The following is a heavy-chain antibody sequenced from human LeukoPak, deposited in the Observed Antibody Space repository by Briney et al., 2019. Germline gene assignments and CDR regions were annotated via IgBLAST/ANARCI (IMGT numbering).Heavy chain of an antibody. D-gene: IGHD3-10*01. CDR3: ARYGFGELLSLDY. Sequence: GTSVKVSCKASGGTFSSYAISWVRQAPGQGLEWMGGIIPIFGTPNYAQNSQGRVTITADESTSTAYMELSSLRSEDTAVYYCARYGFGELLSLDYWGQGTLVTVSS. CDR2: IIPIFGTP. CDR1: GGTFSSYA. V-gene: IGHV1-69*13. J-gene: IGHJ4*02.